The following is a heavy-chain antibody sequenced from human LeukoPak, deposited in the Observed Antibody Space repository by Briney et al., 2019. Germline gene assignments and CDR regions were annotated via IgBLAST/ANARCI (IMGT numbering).Heavy chain of an antibody. Sequence: GGSLRLSCAASGFTFSSYDMHWVRQSPGKGLEGVAFIRYDGSNKYYADSVKGRFTIYRDNSKNTLYLQMNSLGAEDTAVYYCAKDTYDYWGQGTLVTVSS. CDR3: AKDTYDY. J-gene: IGHJ4*02. CDR2: IRYDGSNK. V-gene: IGHV3-30*02. CDR1: GFTFSSYD.